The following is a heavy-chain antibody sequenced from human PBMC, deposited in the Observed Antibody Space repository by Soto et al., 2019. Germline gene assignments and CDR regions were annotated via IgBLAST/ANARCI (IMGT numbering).Heavy chain of an antibody. V-gene: IGHV1-2*02. CDR3: ARDVVVEPAAHFPQL. CDR2: INPNSGGT. CDR1: GYTFTAYY. Sequence: QVQLVQSGAEVKKPGASVKVSCKASGYTFTAYYMHWVRQAPGQGLEWMGWINPNSGGTNYAQKFQGRVTMTRDTSGSTAYMELSSLISDVTAVYYCARDVVVEPAAHFPQLRGRGTLVTVSS. J-gene: IGHJ2*01. D-gene: IGHD2-2*01.